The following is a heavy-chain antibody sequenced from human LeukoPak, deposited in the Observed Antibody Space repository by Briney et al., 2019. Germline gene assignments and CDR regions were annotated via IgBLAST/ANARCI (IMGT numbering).Heavy chain of an antibody. CDR2: IRYDGGNK. V-gene: IGHV3-30*02. J-gene: IGHJ4*02. CDR3: AKDPNYYDSSGYGWN. Sequence: PGGSLRLSCAASGFTFSSYGMHWVRQAPGKGLEWVAFIRYDGGNKYYADSVKGRFTISRDNSKNTLYLQMNSLRAEDTAVYYCAKDPNYYDSSGYGWNWGQGTLVTVSS. CDR1: GFTFSSYG. D-gene: IGHD3-22*01.